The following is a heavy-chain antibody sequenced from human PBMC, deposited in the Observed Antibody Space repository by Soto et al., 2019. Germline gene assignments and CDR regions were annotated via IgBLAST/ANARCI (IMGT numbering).Heavy chain of an antibody. V-gene: IGHV5-51*01. Sequence: GESLKISCKGSGYDFASYWIGWVRQMPGKGLEYMAIIYPGDSDAKYSPSFQGHVSISADKSANSTSLQWRSLRASDSAMYFCESQGWTLTTKNPLDIWGQGTLVTVSS. D-gene: IGHD4-17*01. CDR2: IYPGDSDA. J-gene: IGHJ4*02. CDR3: ESQGWTLTTKNPLDI. CDR1: GYDFASYW.